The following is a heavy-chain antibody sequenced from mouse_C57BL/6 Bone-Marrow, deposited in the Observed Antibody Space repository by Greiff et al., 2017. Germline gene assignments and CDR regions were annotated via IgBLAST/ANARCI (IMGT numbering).Heavy chain of an antibody. CDR1: GFNIKDDY. CDR2: IDPEIGDT. J-gene: IGHJ2*01. V-gene: IGHV14-4*01. Sequence: EVQLKDSGAELVRPGASVKLSCTASGFNIKDDYIHWVKQRPEQGLEWIGWIDPEIGDTEYASKFQGKAPITSDTSSNTAYLQLSSLTSEDTAVYYCSSFDGNYFDFWGQGTPLTVAS. D-gene: IGHD2-3*01. CDR3: SSFDGNYFDF.